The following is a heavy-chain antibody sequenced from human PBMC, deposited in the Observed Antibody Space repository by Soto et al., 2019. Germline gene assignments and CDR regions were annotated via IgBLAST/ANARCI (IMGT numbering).Heavy chain of an antibody. D-gene: IGHD6-6*01. V-gene: IGHV4-30-4*01. CDR1: GDSISSGDYY. Sequence: SETLSLSCTVSGDSISSGDYYWSWIRQPPGKGLEWIGLIYYSGSTHYNPSLKSRLIISVNTSKNQFSLKLTSATAADTAVYYCARDFKRHSSSPGPLEYWGQGTLVTAS. CDR3: ARDFKRHSSSPGPLEY. CDR2: IYYSGST. J-gene: IGHJ4*02.